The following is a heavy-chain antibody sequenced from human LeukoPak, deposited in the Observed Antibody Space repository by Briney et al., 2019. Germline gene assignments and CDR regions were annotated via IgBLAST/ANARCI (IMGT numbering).Heavy chain of an antibody. V-gene: IGHV3-7*01. CDR1: GFTFSTYW. CDR2: INQAGRDE. D-gene: IGHD4-23*01. J-gene: IGHJ4*02. CDR3: ARPLYGGNSQGPLDY. Sequence: RPGGSLRLSCAASGFTFSTYWMSWVRQAPGKGLEWVANINQAGRDEHFVDSVKGRFTISRDNAKNSLYLQMNSLGAEDTAVYFCARPLYGGNSQGPLDYWGQGTLVTVSS.